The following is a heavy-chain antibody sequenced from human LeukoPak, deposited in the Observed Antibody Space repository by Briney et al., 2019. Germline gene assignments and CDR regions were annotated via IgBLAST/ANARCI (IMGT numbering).Heavy chain of an antibody. CDR3: AKVHSSGWPFGFFDY. J-gene: IGHJ4*02. V-gene: IGHV3-23*01. CDR2: ISGSGGST. Sequence: GGSLRLSCVASGFTFSNYDMNWVRQAPGKGLEWVSAISGSGGSTYYADSVKGRFTISRDNSKNTLYLQMNSLRAEDTAVYYCAKVHSSGWPFGFFDYWGQGTLVTVSS. D-gene: IGHD6-19*01. CDR1: GFTFSNYD.